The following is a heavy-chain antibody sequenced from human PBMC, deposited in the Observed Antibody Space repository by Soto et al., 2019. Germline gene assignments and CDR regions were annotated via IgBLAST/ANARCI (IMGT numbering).Heavy chain of an antibody. D-gene: IGHD6-19*01. Sequence: QVQLQESGPGVVKPSETLSLTCSVSGGAISNFFWSWIRQSPGKGLECIGYVYYTGSTSYNPSLKSRVTISVDMARNQLSLNVSSVTAADTAVYYCARYSSGWPGNGMDVWGRGTAVTVSS. CDR1: GGAISNFF. V-gene: IGHV4-59*01. J-gene: IGHJ6*02. CDR2: VYYTGST. CDR3: ARYSSGWPGNGMDV.